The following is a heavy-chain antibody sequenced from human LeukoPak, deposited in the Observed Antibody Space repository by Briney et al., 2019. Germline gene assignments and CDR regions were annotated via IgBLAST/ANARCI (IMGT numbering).Heavy chain of an antibody. CDR3: ARGASRSTYYDFWSDDAFDI. V-gene: IGHV1-69*05. CDR2: IIPIFGTA. D-gene: IGHD3-3*01. Sequence: SVKVSCKASGGTFSSYAISWVRQAPGQGLEWMGGIIPIFGTANYAQKFQGRVTITTDESTSTAYMELSSLRSEDTAVYYCARGASRSTYYDFWSDDAFDIWGQGTMVTVSS. J-gene: IGHJ3*02. CDR1: GGTFSSYA.